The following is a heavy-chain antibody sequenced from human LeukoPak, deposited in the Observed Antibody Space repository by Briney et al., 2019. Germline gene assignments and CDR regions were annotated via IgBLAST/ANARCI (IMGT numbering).Heavy chain of an antibody. CDR1: GGTFSRYA. CDR3: ARGGDIEVAGYFDY. Sequence: SVKVSCKASGGTFSRYAISCVREATGQELEGMGGIIPLFGTANYAQKFQGRVTITVDESTSTAYMELSSLRSEDTAVYYCARGGDIEVAGYFDYWGQRTLVTVAS. J-gene: IGHJ4*02. V-gene: IGHV1-69*13. D-gene: IGHD6-19*01. CDR2: IIPLFGTA.